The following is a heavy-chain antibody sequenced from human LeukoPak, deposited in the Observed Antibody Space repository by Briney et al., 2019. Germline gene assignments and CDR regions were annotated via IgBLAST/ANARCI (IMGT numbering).Heavy chain of an antibody. Sequence: PGGSLRLSCAASGFTFSSYGMSWVRQAPGKGLEWVSAISGSGGSTYYADSVKGRFTISRDNSKNTLYLQMNSLRAEDTAVYYCAKDYLLPYYYDSSGYYGPYFDYWGQGTLVTVSS. CDR1: GFTFSSYG. D-gene: IGHD3-22*01. V-gene: IGHV3-23*01. CDR3: AKDYLLPYYYDSSGYYGPYFDY. CDR2: ISGSGGST. J-gene: IGHJ4*02.